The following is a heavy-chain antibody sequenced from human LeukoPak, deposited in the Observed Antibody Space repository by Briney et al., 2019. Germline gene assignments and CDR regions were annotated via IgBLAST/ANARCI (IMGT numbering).Heavy chain of an antibody. Sequence: SETLSLTCTVSGGSISSYYWSWIRQPPGKGLEWIGYIYYSGSTNYNPSLKGRVTISVDTSKNQFSLKLSSVTAADTAVYYCARSPIRTLFDYWGQGTLVTVSS. CDR1: GGSISSYY. V-gene: IGHV4-59*08. CDR3: ARSPIRTLFDY. CDR2: IYYSGST. J-gene: IGHJ4*02. D-gene: IGHD2-2*02.